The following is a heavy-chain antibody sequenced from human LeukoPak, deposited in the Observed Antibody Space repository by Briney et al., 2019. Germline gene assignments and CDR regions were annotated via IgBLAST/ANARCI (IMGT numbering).Heavy chain of an antibody. CDR3: ARMIERRTLHFDY. J-gene: IGHJ4*02. D-gene: IGHD1-1*01. Sequence: SETLSLTCTVSGGSIRSNYWSWIRQPPGKGLEWIGYIYNSGITNYNPSLKSRVTISVDTSKNQFSLKLTSVTAADTAVYYCARMIERRTLHFDYLGQGTLVTVSS. V-gene: IGHV4-59*01. CDR2: IYNSGIT. CDR1: GGSIRSNY.